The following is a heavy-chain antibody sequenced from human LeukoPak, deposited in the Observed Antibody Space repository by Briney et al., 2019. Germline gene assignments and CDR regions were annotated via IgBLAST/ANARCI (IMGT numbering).Heavy chain of an antibody. D-gene: IGHD3-22*01. CDR1: GFSFSSYS. J-gene: IGHJ4*02. V-gene: IGHV3-21*06. CDR3: ARLRRNTDSSGFFYYYDY. Sequence: GGSLRLSCAASGFSFSSYSFNWVRQAPGKGLEWVSSINTVSSYIYYADSLKGRFTISRDNAKNSVYLQMDSLRAEDSAVYYCARLRRNTDSSGFFYYYDYWGQGTLVTVSS. CDR2: INTVSSYI.